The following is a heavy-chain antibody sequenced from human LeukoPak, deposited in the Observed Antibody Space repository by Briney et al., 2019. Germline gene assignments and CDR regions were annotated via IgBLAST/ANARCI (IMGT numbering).Heavy chain of an antibody. Sequence: GGSLRLSCVASGFTLDDYALHWVRQAPGKGLEWISLISGDGDNTYYADPVKGRFTISRDNSKNSLYLQMSSLRAEDTALYYCAKGVRSGTYYNCFDPWGQGTLVTVSS. CDR2: ISGDGDNT. CDR1: GFTLDDYA. V-gene: IGHV3-43*02. CDR3: AKGVRSGTYYNCFDP. J-gene: IGHJ5*02. D-gene: IGHD1-26*01.